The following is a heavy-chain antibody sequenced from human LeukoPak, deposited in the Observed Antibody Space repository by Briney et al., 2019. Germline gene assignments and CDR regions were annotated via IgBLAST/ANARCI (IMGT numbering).Heavy chain of an antibody. J-gene: IGHJ6*03. Sequence: PGGSLRLACAASELHAMTWVRQGPGKGLEWVSAISRSGGSTYYTDSVKGRFTISRDKSNNTMYLQMNSLRAEDTAVYYCARDVFNEFDYGDQNYYYYMDVWGKGTTVTVSS. CDR1: ELHA. V-gene: IGHV3-23*01. D-gene: IGHD4-17*01. CDR2: ISRSGGST. CDR3: ARDVFNEFDYGDQNYYYYMDV.